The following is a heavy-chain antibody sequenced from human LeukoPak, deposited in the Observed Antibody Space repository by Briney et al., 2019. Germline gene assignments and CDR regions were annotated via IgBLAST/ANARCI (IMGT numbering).Heavy chain of an antibody. D-gene: IGHD3-22*01. CDR3: AKDQVWIVVGSFDY. CDR1: GFTLSSNY. J-gene: IGHJ4*02. CDR2: ISGSGGST. V-gene: IGHV3-23*01. Sequence: GGSLRLSCAASGFTLSSNYMRWVRQAPGKGLEWVSGISGSGGSTYYADSVKGRFTISRDNSKNTLYLQMTNLRAEDTAVYYCAKDQVWIVVGSFDYWGQGTLVTVSS.